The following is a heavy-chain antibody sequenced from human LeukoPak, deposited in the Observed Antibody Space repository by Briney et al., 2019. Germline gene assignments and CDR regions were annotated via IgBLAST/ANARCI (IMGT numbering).Heavy chain of an antibody. J-gene: IGHJ4*02. CDR2: IYWNDDK. Sequence: SGPTLVGPTQTLTLNCTCSGFSLSSSGVGVGWIRQPPGKALEWLALIYWNDDKRYSPSLKSRLTITKDTSKNQVVLTMTNMDPVDTATYYCAHTLLLWFGESPRYYFDYWGQGTLVTVSS. CDR3: AHTLLLWFGESPRYYFDY. CDR1: GFSLSSSGVG. V-gene: IGHV2-5*01. D-gene: IGHD3-10*01.